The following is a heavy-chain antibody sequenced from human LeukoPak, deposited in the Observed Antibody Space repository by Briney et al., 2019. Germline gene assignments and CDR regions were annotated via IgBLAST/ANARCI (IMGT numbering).Heavy chain of an antibody. D-gene: IGHD3-22*01. CDR2: IRYDGSNT. V-gene: IGHV3-30*02. J-gene: IGHJ5*02. CDR3: AKGLYHYDSSGYPS. Sequence: GESLRLSCPASGFTFSSYGMHWVRQAPGKGLEWVAFIRYDGSNTYYADSVKGRFTISRDNSKNMLYLEMNSLRAEDTAVYYCAKGLYHYDSSGYPSWGQGTLVTVSS. CDR1: GFTFSSYG.